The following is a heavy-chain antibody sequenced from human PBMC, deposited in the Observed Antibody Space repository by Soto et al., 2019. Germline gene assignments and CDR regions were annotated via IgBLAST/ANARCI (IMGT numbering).Heavy chain of an antibody. J-gene: IGHJ4*02. CDR3: AKDRVGGTFYTPLAF. D-gene: IGHD1-7*01. Sequence: PGGSLRLSCQASGFNFDNYGMHWFRQAPGKGLEWVAVITYDGSFQYYADSVKGRFTISRDNSKNTLSLHLNTLKPEDTAVYHCAKDRVGGTFYTPLAFWGQGTQVTVSS. CDR2: ITYDGSFQ. V-gene: IGHV3-30*18. CDR1: GFNFDNYG.